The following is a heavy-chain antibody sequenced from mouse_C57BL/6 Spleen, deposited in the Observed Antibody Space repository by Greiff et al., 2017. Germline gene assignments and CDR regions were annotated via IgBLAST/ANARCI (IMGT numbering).Heavy chain of an antibody. Sequence: VKLQESGAELAKPGASVKLSCKASGYTFTSYWMHWVKQRPGQGLAWIGYINPSSGYTKYNQKFKDKAPLTADKSSSTAYMQLSSLTYEDSAVYYCARDLYYFDYWGQGTTLTVSS. J-gene: IGHJ2*01. CDR1: GYTFTSYW. V-gene: IGHV1-7*01. CDR3: ARDLYYFDY. CDR2: INPSSGYT.